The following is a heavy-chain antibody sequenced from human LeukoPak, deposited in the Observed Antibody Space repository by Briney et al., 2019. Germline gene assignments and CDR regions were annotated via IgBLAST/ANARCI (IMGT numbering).Heavy chain of an antibody. Sequence: GGSLRLSCAASGFTFSSYAMSWVRQAPGKGLEWVSAISGSGGSTYYADSVKGRFTISRDNSKNTLYLQMNSLRAEDTAVYYCARDATYYYDSSAPRADAFDIWGQGTMVTVSS. V-gene: IGHV3-23*01. CDR3: ARDATYYYDSSAPRADAFDI. J-gene: IGHJ3*02. CDR1: GFTFSSYA. D-gene: IGHD3-22*01. CDR2: ISGSGGST.